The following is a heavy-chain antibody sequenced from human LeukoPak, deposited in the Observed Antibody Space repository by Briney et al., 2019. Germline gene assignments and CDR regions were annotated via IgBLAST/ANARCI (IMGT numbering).Heavy chain of an antibody. D-gene: IGHD4-17*01. CDR3: ARGPTTVTRAFDY. CDR1: GGSISVYC. Sequence: PSETLSLTCTVSGGSISVYCWSWIRQPAGKGLEWVGRIYTSGSTNYNPSLKSRVTMSVDTSENQFSLKLSSVTAADTAVYYCARGPTTVTRAFDYWGQGTLVTVSS. J-gene: IGHJ4*02. V-gene: IGHV4-4*07. CDR2: IYTSGST.